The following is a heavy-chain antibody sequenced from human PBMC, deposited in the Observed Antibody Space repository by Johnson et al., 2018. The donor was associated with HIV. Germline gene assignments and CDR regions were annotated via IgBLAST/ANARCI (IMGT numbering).Heavy chain of an antibody. CDR2: ISGSTGRT. D-gene: IGHD7-27*01. CDR3: AKVLSPRPWGDDAFDI. V-gene: IGHV3-23*04. CDR1: GFTFSSYA. Sequence: VQLVESGGGLVLPGGSLRLSCVGSGFTFSSYAMSWVRQTPGKGLEWVSLISGSTGRTNYADSVKGRFTISRDNSKNTLYLQMNSLRAEDTAVYYCAKVLSPRPWGDDAFDIWGQGTMVTVSS. J-gene: IGHJ3*02.